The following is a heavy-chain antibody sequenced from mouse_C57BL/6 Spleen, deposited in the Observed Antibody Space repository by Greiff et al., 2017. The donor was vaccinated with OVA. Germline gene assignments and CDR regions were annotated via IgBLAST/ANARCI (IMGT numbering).Heavy chain of an antibody. CDR3: TRPYDYDGY. CDR2: IDPETGGT. Sequence: QVQLKQSGAELVRPGASVTLSCKASGYTFTDYEMHWVKQTPVHGLEWIGAIDPETGGTAYNQKFKGKAILTADKSSRTAYMELRSLTSEDSAVYYWTRPYDYDGYWGQGTTLTVSS. D-gene: IGHD2-4*01. J-gene: IGHJ2*01. V-gene: IGHV1-15*01. CDR1: GYTFTDYE.